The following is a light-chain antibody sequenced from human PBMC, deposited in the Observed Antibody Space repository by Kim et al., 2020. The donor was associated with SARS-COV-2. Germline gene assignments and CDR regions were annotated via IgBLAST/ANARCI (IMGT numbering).Light chain of an antibody. CDR3: QKYNGAPWT. J-gene: IGKJ1*01. V-gene: IGKV1-27*01. CDR2: DAS. Sequence: ASVGDRGTITCRASQGISSNVAWYQQKPGDVPKLLIYDASALLAGVPSRFSGSGSGTDFTLTISSLQPEDVATYYCQKYNGAPWTFGQGTKVDIK. CDR1: QGISSN.